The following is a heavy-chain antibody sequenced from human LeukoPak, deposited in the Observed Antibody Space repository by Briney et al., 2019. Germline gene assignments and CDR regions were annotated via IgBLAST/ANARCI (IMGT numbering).Heavy chain of an antibody. CDR3: ARDSSGWYQGMDV. V-gene: IGHV4-30-4*08. J-gene: IGHJ6*02. D-gene: IGHD6-19*01. CDR1: GGSISSGDYY. Sequence: SETLSLTCTVSGGSISSGDYYWSWIRQPPGKGLEWIGYIYYSGSTYYNPSLKSRVTISVDTSKNQFSLKLSSVTAADTAVYYCARDSSGWYQGMDVWGQGTTVTVSS. CDR2: IYYSGST.